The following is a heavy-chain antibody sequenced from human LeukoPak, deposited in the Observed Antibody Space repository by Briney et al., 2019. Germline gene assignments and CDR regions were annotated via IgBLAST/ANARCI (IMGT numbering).Heavy chain of an antibody. CDR3: AKASQLGYFDY. CDR2: ISSSGSSI. CDR1: GFTFSRYE. Sequence: GGSLRLSCAASGFTFSRYEMNWVRQAPGKGLEWVSYISSSGSSIYYADSVKGRFTISRDNSKNTLYLQMNSLRAEDTAVYYCAKASQLGYFDYWGQGTLVTVSS. D-gene: IGHD6-6*01. V-gene: IGHV3-48*03. J-gene: IGHJ4*02.